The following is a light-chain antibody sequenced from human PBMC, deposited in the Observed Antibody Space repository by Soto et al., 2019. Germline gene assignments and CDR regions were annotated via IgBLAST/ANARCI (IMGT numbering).Light chain of an antibody. Sequence: IVLTQSPATLSVSPGERATHSCRASQSVSSNLAWHQQRPGQAPRLFIYGASTRATGVPARFSGGGSGTEFTLTITSLQSEDFAVYWCQQYNNWPLTFGPGTRLEI. J-gene: IGKJ5*01. CDR3: QQYNNWPLT. V-gene: IGKV3D-15*01. CDR1: QSVSSN. CDR2: GAS.